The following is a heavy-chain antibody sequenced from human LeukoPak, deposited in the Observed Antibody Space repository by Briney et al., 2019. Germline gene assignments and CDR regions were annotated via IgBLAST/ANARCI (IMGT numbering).Heavy chain of an antibody. Sequence: SETLSLTCAVYGGSFSGYYWSWIRQPPGKGLEWIGEINHSGSTNYNPSLKSRVTISVDTSKNQFSLKLSSVTAADTAVYYCARALPPDMATARYGMDVWGKGTMVTVSS. CDR3: ARALPPDMATARYGMDV. CDR1: GGSFSGYY. D-gene: IGHD5-24*01. CDR2: INHSGST. V-gene: IGHV4-34*01. J-gene: IGHJ6*04.